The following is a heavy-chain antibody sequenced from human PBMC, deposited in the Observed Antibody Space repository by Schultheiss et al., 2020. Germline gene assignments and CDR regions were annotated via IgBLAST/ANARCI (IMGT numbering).Heavy chain of an antibody. CDR3: ARDSRYYDSSGYPPGYGMDV. CDR1: GFTFSSYG. D-gene: IGHD3-22*01. V-gene: IGHV3-30*12. CDR2: ISYDGSNK. J-gene: IGHJ6*02. Sequence: GGSLRLSCAASGFTFSSYGMHWVRQAPGKGLEWVAVISYDGSNKYYADSVKGRFTISRDNSKNTLYLQMNSLRAEDTAVYYCARDSRYYDSSGYPPGYGMDVWGQGTTVTVSS.